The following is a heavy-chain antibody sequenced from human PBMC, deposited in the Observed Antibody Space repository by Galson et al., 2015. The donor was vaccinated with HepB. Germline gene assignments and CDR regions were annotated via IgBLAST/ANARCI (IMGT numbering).Heavy chain of an antibody. CDR1: GFTFSDYY. V-gene: IGHV3-11*06. CDR3: ARDPEVWYQLPNYYYYGMDV. J-gene: IGHJ6*02. CDR2: ISSSSSYT. D-gene: IGHD2-2*01. Sequence: SLRLSCEASGFTFSDYYMSWIRQAPGQGLEWVSYISSSSSYTNYADSVKGRFTIARDNAKNTLYLQMNSLRAEDTAVYHCARDPEVWYQLPNYYYYGMDVWGQGTTVTVSS.